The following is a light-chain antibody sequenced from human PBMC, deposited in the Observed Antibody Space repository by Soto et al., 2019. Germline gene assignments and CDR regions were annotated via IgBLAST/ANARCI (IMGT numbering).Light chain of an antibody. Sequence: IVLTQSPATLSLSPGERATLSCRASQSVSSSLAWYQQKPGQAPRLLIYDASNRATGIPARFSGSGSGTDFTLTISRLEPEDFAVYYYQQRNNWLTFGGGTKVEIK. V-gene: IGKV3-11*01. CDR2: DAS. CDR1: QSVSSS. CDR3: QQRNNWLT. J-gene: IGKJ4*01.